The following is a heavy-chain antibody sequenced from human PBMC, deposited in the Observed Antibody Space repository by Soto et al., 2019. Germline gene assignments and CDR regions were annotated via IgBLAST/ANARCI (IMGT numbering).Heavy chain of an antibody. V-gene: IGHV3-7*03. Sequence: VGSLRLSCAASVFTFSSYWMSCVRQSPGKGLEWVANIKQDGSEKYYVDSVKGRFTISRDNAKNSLYLQMNSLRAEDTAVYYWARDDGNYARDPFHDWGQGTLVTVSS. CDR3: ARDDGNYARDPFHD. CDR2: IKQDGSEK. CDR1: VFTFSSYW. D-gene: IGHD1-7*01. J-gene: IGHJ4*02.